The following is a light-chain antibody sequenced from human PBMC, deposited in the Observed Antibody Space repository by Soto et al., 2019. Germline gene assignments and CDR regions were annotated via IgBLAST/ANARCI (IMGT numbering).Light chain of an antibody. V-gene: IGLV2-14*03. CDR3: ASFTTKSSYV. CDR2: DIN. CDR1: NSDVGAYIY. Sequence: QSVLTQPASVSGSPGQSITISCTGTNSDVGAYIYVSWYQQHPGKAPKLMVYDINNRPSGVSNRFSGSKSAKTASLTISGLQADDEADYYCASFTTKSSYVFGTGTKVNVL. J-gene: IGLJ1*01.